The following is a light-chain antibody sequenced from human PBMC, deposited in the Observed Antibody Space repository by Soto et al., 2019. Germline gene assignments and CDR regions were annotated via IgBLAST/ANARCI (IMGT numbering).Light chain of an antibody. V-gene: IGKV3-20*01. J-gene: IGKJ1*01. CDR2: GAS. Sequence: LAQSGETLSLSSGERSTISCRASQSVRNNYLAGYQQKPGQAPRLLSYGASNRATGIPDRFSGSGSGTDFTLSISRLEPEDFAVDYCQQYGSSGTFDQGTKVDVK. CDR1: QSVRNNY. CDR3: QQYGSSGT.